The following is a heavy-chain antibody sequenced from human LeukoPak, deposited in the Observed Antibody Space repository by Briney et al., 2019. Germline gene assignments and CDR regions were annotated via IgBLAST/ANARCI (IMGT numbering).Heavy chain of an antibody. V-gene: IGHV1-69*13. CDR1: GYTFTSYY. CDR3: ARGMYDYGDYGLDY. D-gene: IGHD4-17*01. J-gene: IGHJ4*02. Sequence: ASVKVSCKASGYTFTSYYMHWARQAPGQGLEWMGGIIPIFGTANYAQKFQGRVTITADESTSTAYMELSSLRSEDTAVYYCARGMYDYGDYGLDYWGQGTLVTVSS. CDR2: IIPIFGTA.